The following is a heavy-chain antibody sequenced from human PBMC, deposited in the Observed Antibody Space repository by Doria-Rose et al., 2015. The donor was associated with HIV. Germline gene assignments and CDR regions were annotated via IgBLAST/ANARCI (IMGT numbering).Heavy chain of an antibody. Sequence: QITLKESGPVLAKPTETLTLTCTVSGVSLSSPGMGVSWIRQPPGKALEWLANIFSDDERSYKTSLKSRLTISRGTSKSQVVLTMTDMDPVDTATYYCARIKSSRWYHKYYFDFWGQGTLVIVSA. CDR1: GVSLSSPGMG. V-gene: IGHV2-26*01. D-gene: IGHD6-13*01. CDR2: IFSDDER. J-gene: IGHJ4*02. CDR3: ARIKSSRWYHKYYFDF.